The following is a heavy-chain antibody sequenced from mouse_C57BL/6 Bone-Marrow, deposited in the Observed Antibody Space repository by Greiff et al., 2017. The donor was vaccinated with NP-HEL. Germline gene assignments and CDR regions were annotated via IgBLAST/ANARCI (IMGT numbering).Heavy chain of an antibody. V-gene: IGHV14-4*01. CDR1: GFNIKDDY. CDR2: IDPENGDT. Sequence: VQLQQSGAELVRPGASVKLSCTASGFNIKDDYMHWVKQRPEQGLEWIGWIDPENGDTEYASKFQGKATITADTSSNTAYLQLSSLTSEDTAVDYCTTPDGFAYWGQGTLVTVSA. J-gene: IGHJ3*01. CDR3: TTPDGFAY.